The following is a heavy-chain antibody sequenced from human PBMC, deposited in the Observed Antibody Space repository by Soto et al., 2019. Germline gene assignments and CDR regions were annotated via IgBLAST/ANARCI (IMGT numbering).Heavy chain of an antibody. Sequence: QVQLVESGGGVVQPGRSLRLSCAASGFTFSSYAMHWVRQAPGKGLEWVAVISYDGSNKYYADSVKGRFTISRDNSKNTLYLQMNSLRAEDTAVYYCARTQFETEKYDFWSGYLPYYYYYGMDVWGQGTTVTVSS. V-gene: IGHV3-30-3*01. CDR3: ARTQFETEKYDFWSGYLPYYYYYGMDV. CDR2: ISYDGSNK. J-gene: IGHJ6*02. CDR1: GFTFSSYA. D-gene: IGHD3-3*01.